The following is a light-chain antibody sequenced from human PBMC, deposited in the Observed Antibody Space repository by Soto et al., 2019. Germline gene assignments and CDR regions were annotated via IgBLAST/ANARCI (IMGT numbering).Light chain of an antibody. V-gene: IGKV3-15*01. CDR1: QSVSSN. CDR3: QHYNNWPPWT. J-gene: IGKJ1*01. CDR2: GAS. Sequence: EIGMTQYPATLSVSPGERATFSCRASQSVSSNLAWYQQKPGQAPRLLIYGASLRATGIPARFSGSGSGTEFTLTISTLQSEDFAIYYCQHYNNWPPWTFGQGTKVDIK.